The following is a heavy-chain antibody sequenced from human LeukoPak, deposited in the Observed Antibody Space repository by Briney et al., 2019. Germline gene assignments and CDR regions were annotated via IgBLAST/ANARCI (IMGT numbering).Heavy chain of an antibody. CDR2: ISSGSSTI. CDR3: ARGDDY. J-gene: IGHJ4*02. V-gene: IGHV3-48*02. Sequence: GGSLRLSCAASGFTFSSYSMSWVRQAPGKGLEWVSYISSGSSTIYYADSVKGRFTISRDNAKNSLYLQMNRLRDEDTAVYYCARGDDYWGQGTLVTVSS. CDR1: GFTFSSYS.